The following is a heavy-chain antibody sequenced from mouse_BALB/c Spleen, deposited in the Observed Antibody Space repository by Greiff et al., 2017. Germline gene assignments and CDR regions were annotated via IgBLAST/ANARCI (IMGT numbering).Heavy chain of an antibody. D-gene: IGHD2-1*01. CDR2: ISYSGST. CDR3: ARDGNYGMDY. V-gene: IGHV3-2*02. J-gene: IGHJ4*01. CDR1: GYSITSDYA. Sequence: EVQLVESGPGLVKPSQSLSLTCTVTGYSITSDYAWNWIRQFPGNKLEWMGYISYSGSTSYNPSLKSRISITRDTSKNQFFLQLNSVTTEDTATYYCARDGNYGMDYWGQGTSVTVSS.